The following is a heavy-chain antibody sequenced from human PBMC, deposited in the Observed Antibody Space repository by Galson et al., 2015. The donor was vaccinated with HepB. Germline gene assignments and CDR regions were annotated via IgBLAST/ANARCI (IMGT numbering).Heavy chain of an antibody. CDR3: AKASGWPLNWFDP. CDR2: IKQDGSEK. D-gene: IGHD6-19*01. V-gene: IGHV3-7*01. Sequence: SLRLSCAASGFTLSDFWMSWVRQAPGKGLELVANIKQDGSEKNYVDSVKGRFTISRDNAKNSLSLQMDSLRVEDTAVYYCAKASGWPLNWFDPWGQGTLVTVSS. J-gene: IGHJ5*02. CDR1: GFTLSDFW.